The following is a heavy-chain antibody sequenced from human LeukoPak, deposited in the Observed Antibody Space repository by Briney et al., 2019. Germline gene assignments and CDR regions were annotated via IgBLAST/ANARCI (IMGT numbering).Heavy chain of an antibody. CDR3: AKDVSGYSGSFRLDYFDD. CDR2: ISGGGGST. CDR1: GFTFSSYA. J-gene: IGHJ4*02. V-gene: IGHV3-23*01. D-gene: IGHD1-26*01. Sequence: GGSLRLSCAASGFTFSSYAMSWVRQAPGKGLEWVSTISGGGGSTYYADSVKGRFTISRDNSKNTLYLQLNTLRAQDTAIYYCAKDVSGYSGSFRLDYFDDRGQGTLVTVSS.